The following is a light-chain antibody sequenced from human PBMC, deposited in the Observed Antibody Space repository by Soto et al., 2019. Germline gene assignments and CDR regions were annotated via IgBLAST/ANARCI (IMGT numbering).Light chain of an antibody. CDR2: GAS. J-gene: IGKJ2*01. CDR3: QQYGFSTLMFT. V-gene: IGKV3-20*01. Sequence: EIVLVQSPGTLSLSPGERATLSCRASQSVSNNYLAWYQQKPGQAPRLLIYGASSRATGVPDRFSGSGTGTDFSLTITRLEPEDFAVDYCQQYGFSTLMFTFGQGTKVGVK. CDR1: QSVSNNY.